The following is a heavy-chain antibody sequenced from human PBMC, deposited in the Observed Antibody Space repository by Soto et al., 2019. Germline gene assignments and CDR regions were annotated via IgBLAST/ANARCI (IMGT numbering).Heavy chain of an antibody. V-gene: IGHV1-69*06. D-gene: IGHD1-26*01. CDR1: GGTFSTYS. CDR3: ASASGNNYGVGTNDCFDY. CDR2: IIPIFGTA. J-gene: IGHJ4*02. Sequence: QVQLVQSGAEVKKPGSSVKVSCKTSGGTFSTYSIVWVRQAPGEGLEWMGGIIPIFGTANYAQKFQDRVTITADNSTNTAFMELSSLKSEDTAMYYCASASGNNYGVGTNDCFDYGGQGTLVTVSS.